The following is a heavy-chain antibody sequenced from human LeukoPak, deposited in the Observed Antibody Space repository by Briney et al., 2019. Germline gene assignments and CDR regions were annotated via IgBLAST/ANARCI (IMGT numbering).Heavy chain of an antibody. CDR3: ARQILGYGDQGGYFDY. Sequence: SETLSLTCTVSGDSISSNTYYWGWIRPPPGKGLEWIGSIYYSGNTFYNPSLKSRVTISVDTSKNHFSLRLTSVTAADTAVYFCARQILGYGDQGGYFDYWGQGTLVTVSS. J-gene: IGHJ4*02. CDR2: IYYSGNT. V-gene: IGHV4-39*01. D-gene: IGHD4-17*01. CDR1: GDSISSNTYY.